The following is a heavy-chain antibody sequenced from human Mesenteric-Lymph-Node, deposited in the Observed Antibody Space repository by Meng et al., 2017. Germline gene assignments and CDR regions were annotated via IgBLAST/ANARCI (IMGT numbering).Heavy chain of an antibody. J-gene: IGHJ2*01. CDR3: ARRQQRWLQSFNWYFDL. CDR2: ISSSCSTI. D-gene: IGHD5-24*01. V-gene: IGHV3-11*01. CDR1: GFTFSDYY. Sequence: QVQLGEAGGGLVMPGGSLRLSCAAAGFTFSDYYMSWIRQAPGKGLEWVSYISSSCSTIYYADSVKGRFTISRDNAKNSLYLQMNSLRAEDTAVYYCARRQQRWLQSFNWYFDLWGRGTLVTVSS.